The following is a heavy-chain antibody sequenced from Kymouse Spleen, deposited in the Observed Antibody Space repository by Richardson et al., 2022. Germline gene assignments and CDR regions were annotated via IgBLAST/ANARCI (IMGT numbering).Heavy chain of an antibody. V-gene: IGHV3-33*01. J-gene: IGHJ6*02. CDR2: IWYDGSNK. D-gene: IGHD1-7*01. Sequence: QVQLVESGGGVVQPGRSLRLSCAASGFTFSSYGMHWVRQAPGKGLEWVAVIWYDGSNKYYADSVKGRFTISRDNSKNTLYLQMNSLRAEDTAVYYCAAPLITGTTTGMDVWGQGTTVTVSS. CDR1: GFTFSSYG. CDR3: AAPLITGTTTGMDV.